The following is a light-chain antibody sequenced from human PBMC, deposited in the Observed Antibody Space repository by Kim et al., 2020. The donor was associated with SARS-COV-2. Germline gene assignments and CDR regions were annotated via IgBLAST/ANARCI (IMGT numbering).Light chain of an antibody. CDR3: QQYQDWPRT. Sequence: VSPGERATLSCRASQSVSRNLAWYQQKPGRTPRLLIYDASTRATGIPASFSGSGSGTEFTLTISSLQSEDSAVYYCQQYQDWPRTFGQGTKVDIK. V-gene: IGKV3-15*01. CDR1: QSVSRN. J-gene: IGKJ1*01. CDR2: DAS.